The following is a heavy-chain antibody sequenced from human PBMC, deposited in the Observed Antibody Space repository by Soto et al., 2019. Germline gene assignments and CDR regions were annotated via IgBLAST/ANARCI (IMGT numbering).Heavy chain of an antibody. D-gene: IGHD2-2*01. Sequence: GGSLRLSCAASGFTFSSYAMSWVRQAPGKGLEWVSAISGSGGSTYYADSVKGRFTISRDNSKNTLYLQMNSLRAEDTAVYYCAKDRGGSTKVDYYYYYMDVWGKGTTVTGSS. V-gene: IGHV3-23*01. CDR3: AKDRGGSTKVDYYYYYMDV. CDR1: GFTFSSYA. J-gene: IGHJ6*03. CDR2: ISGSGGST.